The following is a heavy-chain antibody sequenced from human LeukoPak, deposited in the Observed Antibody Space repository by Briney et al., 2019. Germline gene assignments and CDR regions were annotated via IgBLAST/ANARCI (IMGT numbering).Heavy chain of an antibody. V-gene: IGHV4-59*01. D-gene: IGHD3-22*01. CDR1: GGSISSYY. J-gene: IGHJ4*02. CDR2: IYYSGST. CDR3: ARSYYYDSSGPFDY. Sequence: PSETLSLTCTVSGGSISSYYWSWIRQPPGKGLEWIGYIYYSGSTNYNPSLKSRVTISVDTSKHQFSLKLSSVTAADTAVYYCARSYYYDSSGPFDYWGQGTLVTVSS.